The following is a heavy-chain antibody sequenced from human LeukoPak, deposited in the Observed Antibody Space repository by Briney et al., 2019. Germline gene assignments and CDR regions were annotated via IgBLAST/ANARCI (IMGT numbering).Heavy chain of an antibody. D-gene: IGHD2-21*01. Sequence: ASVKVSCKASGYSFSSYDINWVRQATGQGLEWMGLMNPNSGNTGYAQKFQGRLTMTRSTSISTAHMELSSLTSEDTAAYYCARVQRVEFPLKYYFDYWGQGTLVTVSS. CDR3: ARVQRVEFPLKYYFDY. CDR1: GYSFSSYD. V-gene: IGHV1-8*01. CDR2: MNPNSGNT. J-gene: IGHJ4*02.